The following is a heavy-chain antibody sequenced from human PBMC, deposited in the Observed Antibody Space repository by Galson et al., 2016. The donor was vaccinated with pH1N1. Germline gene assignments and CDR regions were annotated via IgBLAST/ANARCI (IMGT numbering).Heavy chain of an antibody. Sequence: PALVKPTQTLTLTCTFSGFSLSTSGMCVSWIRQPPGKALEWLALIDWDDDKYYSTSLKTRLTISKDTSKNQVVLTMTNMDPVDTATYYCARFNYADYVNYLDPWVHGTLVTVSS. CDR2: IDWDDDK. CDR1: GFSLSTSGMC. D-gene: IGHD4-17*01. J-gene: IGHJ5*02. V-gene: IGHV2-70*01. CDR3: ARFNYADYVNYLDP.